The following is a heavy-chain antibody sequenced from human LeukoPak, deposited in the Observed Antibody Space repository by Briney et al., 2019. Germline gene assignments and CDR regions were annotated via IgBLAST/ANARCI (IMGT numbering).Heavy chain of an antibody. D-gene: IGHD2-15*01. CDR2: IYTSGST. Sequence: SQTLSLTCTVTGGSISSGSYYWSWIRQPAGKGLEWIGRIYTSGSTNYNPSLKSRVTISVDTSKNQFSLKLSSVTAADTAVYYCAREGCSGGSCTGYWGQGTLVTVSS. J-gene: IGHJ4*02. CDR1: GGSISSGSYY. V-gene: IGHV4-61*02. CDR3: AREGCSGGSCTGY.